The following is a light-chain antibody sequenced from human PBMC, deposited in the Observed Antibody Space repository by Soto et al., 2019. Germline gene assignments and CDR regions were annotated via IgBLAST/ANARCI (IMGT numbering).Light chain of an antibody. CDR2: XAX. CDR3: QQSYSTLWT. V-gene: IGKV1-39*01. CDR1: HSISSD. Sequence: DIQMTQSPSSLSASVGDRVTITCRARHSISSDLNCYQHKPCKXXXXXXXXAXXLQSGVPSRFSGSGSGTDFTLTISSLQPEDFATYYCQQSYSTLWTFGQGTKVDIK. J-gene: IGKJ1*01.